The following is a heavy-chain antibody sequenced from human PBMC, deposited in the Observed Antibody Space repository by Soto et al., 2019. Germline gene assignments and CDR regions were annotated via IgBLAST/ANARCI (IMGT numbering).Heavy chain of an antibody. Sequence: PSETLSLTCTVSGGSIRSYCWTWIRQPPGEGLEWIGCICNSGTTNYNPSLKSRVAISIDTQKNQFSLQLSSVTVADTAFYYCARGRTYRGYSGYGRTNYYYYYMDVWGKGTTVTVSS. CDR3: ARGRTYRGYSGYGRTNYYYYYMDV. J-gene: IGHJ6*03. D-gene: IGHD5-12*01. CDR1: GGSIRSYC. CDR2: ICNSGTT. V-gene: IGHV4-59*12.